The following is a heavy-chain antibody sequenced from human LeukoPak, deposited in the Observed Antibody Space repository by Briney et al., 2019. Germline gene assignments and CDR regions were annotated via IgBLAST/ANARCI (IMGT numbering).Heavy chain of an antibody. CDR1: GGTFSSYA. CDR2: IIPIFGTA. J-gene: IGHJ5*02. D-gene: IGHD3-10*01. V-gene: IGHV1-69*13. CDR3: ARDKNGMVRGVIGFRFDP. Sequence: SVKVSCKASGGTFSSYAISWVRQAPGQGLEWMGGIIPIFGTANYAQKFQGRVTITADESTSTAYMELSSLRSEDTAVYYCARDKNGMVRGVIGFRFDPWGQGTLVTVSS.